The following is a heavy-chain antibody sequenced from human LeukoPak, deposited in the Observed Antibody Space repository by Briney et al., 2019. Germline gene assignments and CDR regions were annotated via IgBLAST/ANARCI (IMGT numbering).Heavy chain of an antibody. V-gene: IGHV3-11*01. CDR1: GFTFSDYY. J-gene: IGHJ1*01. D-gene: IGHD5-18*01. Sequence: PGGSLRLLCAASGFTFSDYYMSWIRQAPGKGLEWISYIRRSDTSMYHADSVKGRFTIPRDNAKNLLYLQMNSLRVEDTALYYCARADRVTSMVTAWGQGTLVTVSS. CDR2: IRRSDTSM. CDR3: ARADRVTSMVTA.